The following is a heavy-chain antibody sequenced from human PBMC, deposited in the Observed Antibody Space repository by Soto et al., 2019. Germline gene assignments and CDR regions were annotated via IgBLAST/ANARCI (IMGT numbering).Heavy chain of an antibody. CDR3: ARDRKSHDYGDYLYYYYGMDV. CDR1: GFTVSSNY. J-gene: IGHJ6*02. CDR2: IYSGGST. D-gene: IGHD4-17*01. Sequence: EVQLVESGGGLVQPGGSLRLSCAASGFTVSSNYMSWVRQAPGKGLEWVSVIYSGGSTYYADSVKGRFTISRDNSKNTLHLQMTSLRAEDTAVYYCARDRKSHDYGDYLYYYYGMDVWGQGPTVTVSS. V-gene: IGHV3-66*01.